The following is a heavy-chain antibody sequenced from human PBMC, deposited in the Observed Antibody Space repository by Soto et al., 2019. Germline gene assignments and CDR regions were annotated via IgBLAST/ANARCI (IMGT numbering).Heavy chain of an antibody. Sequence: SETLSLTCAVYGGSFSGYYWSWIRQPPGKGLEWIGEINHSGSTNYNPSLKSRVTISVDTSKNQFSLKLSSVTAADTAVYYCARAPYCSGGSCYPEYYFDYWGQGTLVTVSS. J-gene: IGHJ4*02. CDR2: INHSGST. CDR1: GGSFSGYY. CDR3: ARAPYCSGGSCYPEYYFDY. D-gene: IGHD2-15*01. V-gene: IGHV4-34*01.